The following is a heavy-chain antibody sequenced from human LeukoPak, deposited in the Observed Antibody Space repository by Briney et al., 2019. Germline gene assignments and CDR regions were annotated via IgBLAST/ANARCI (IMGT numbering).Heavy chain of an antibody. Sequence: AQTLTLTCTVSGGSVSSGDYYWSRSRQAPGKGLEWIGYMYYSGSTYYNPSLKSRVTISVDTSKNQFSLKLSSVTAADTAVYYCARVAITSAFDIWGQGTVVTVSS. CDR3: ARVAITSAFDI. D-gene: IGHD3-22*01. J-gene: IGHJ3*02. V-gene: IGHV4-30-4*01. CDR1: GGSVSSGDYY. CDR2: MYYSGST.